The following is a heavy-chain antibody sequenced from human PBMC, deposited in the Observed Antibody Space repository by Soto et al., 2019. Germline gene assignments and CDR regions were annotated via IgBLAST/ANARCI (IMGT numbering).Heavy chain of an antibody. V-gene: IGHV4-39*01. Sequence: PSETLSLTCTVSGGSISSSSYYWGWIRQPPGKGLEWIGSIYYSGSTYYNPSLKSRVTISVDTSKNQFSLKLSSVTAADTAVYYCARQGLSSSWYGQVSTDFDYWGQGTLVTVSS. J-gene: IGHJ4*02. CDR2: IYYSGST. CDR1: GGSISSSSYY. D-gene: IGHD6-13*01. CDR3: ARQGLSSSWYGQVSTDFDY.